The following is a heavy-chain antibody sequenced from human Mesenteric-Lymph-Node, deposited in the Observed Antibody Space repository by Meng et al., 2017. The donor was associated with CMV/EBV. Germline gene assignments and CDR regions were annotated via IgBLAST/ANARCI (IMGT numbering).Heavy chain of an antibody. CDR3: ASSAAYYDFWSGYRGVGFDY. D-gene: IGHD3-3*01. V-gene: IGHV4-59*01. Sequence: SETLSLTCTVSGGSISSYYWSWIRQPPGKGLEWIGYIYYSGSTNYNPSLKSRVTISVDTSKNQFSLKLSSVTAADTAVYYCASSAAYYDFWSGYRGVGFDYWGRGTLVTVSS. CDR2: IYYSGST. J-gene: IGHJ4*02. CDR1: GGSISSYY.